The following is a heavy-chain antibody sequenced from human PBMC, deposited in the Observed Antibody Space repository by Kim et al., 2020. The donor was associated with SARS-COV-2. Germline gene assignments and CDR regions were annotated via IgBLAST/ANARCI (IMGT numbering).Heavy chain of an antibody. CDR1: GFTFSSYS. V-gene: IGHV3-48*04. CDR3: AREDRNRGSGWYGHYYYGMDV. CDR2: ISSSSSTI. J-gene: IGHJ6*02. D-gene: IGHD6-19*01. Sequence: GGSLRLSCAASGFTFSSYSMNWVRQAPGKGLEWVSYISSSSSTIYYADSVKGRFTISRDNAKNSLYLQMNSLRAEDTAVYYCAREDRNRGSGWYGHYYYGMDVWGQGTTVTVSS.